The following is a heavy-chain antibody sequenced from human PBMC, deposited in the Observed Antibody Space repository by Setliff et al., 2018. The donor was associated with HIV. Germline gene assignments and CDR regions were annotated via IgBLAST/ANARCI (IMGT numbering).Heavy chain of an antibody. CDR1: GGTFSSYV. D-gene: IGHD2-21*02. J-gene: IGHJ5*02. Sequence: VASVKVSCKASGGTFSSYVISWVRQAPGQGPEWMGGIIPMYGVANYAQKFQGRVTITTDESTSTAYMELSSLRSEDTAVYYCALPYCGGGDCWSSASLPPAGWFDPWGQGTLVTVSS. V-gene: IGHV1-69*05. CDR3: ALPYCGGGDCWSSASLPPAGWFDP. CDR2: IIPMYGVA.